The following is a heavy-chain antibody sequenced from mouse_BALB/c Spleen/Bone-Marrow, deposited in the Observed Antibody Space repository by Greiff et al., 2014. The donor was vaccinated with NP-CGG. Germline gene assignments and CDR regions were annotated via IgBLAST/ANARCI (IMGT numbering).Heavy chain of an antibody. V-gene: IGHV1-53*01. CDR3: TRYDGYFTLFAY. CDR1: GYTFTSYY. D-gene: IGHD2-3*01. J-gene: IGHJ3*01. CDR2: INPSNGDT. Sequence: VQLQQSGAELVKPGASVKLSCKASGYTFTSYYLYWVKQRPGQGLEWIGEINPSNGDTNFNEKFKSKASLTVDISSNTTYMQLSSLTSEDSAVYYCTRYDGYFTLFAYWDQGTLVTVSA.